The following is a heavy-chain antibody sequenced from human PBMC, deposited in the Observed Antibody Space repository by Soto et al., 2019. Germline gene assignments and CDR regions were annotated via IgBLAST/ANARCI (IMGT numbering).Heavy chain of an antibody. CDR1: GFTFSSYG. CDR2: IWYDGSNK. CDR3: ARAYLGLQQVYYNWFDP. J-gene: IGHJ5*02. Sequence: GGSLRLSCAASGFTFSSYGMHWVRQAPGKGLEWVAVIWYDGSNKYYADSVKGRFTISRDNSKNTLYLQMNSLRAEDTAVYYCARAYLGLQQVYYNWFDPWGQGTQVTVSS. D-gene: IGHD4-4*01. V-gene: IGHV3-33*01.